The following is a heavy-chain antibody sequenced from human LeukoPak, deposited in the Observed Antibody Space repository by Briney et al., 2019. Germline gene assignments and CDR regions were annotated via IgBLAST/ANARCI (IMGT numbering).Heavy chain of an antibody. CDR1: EFSFSTST. V-gene: IGHV3-48*01. CDR3: ATSFDY. CDR2: INSDGSTV. J-gene: IGHJ4*02. Sequence: GGSLRLSCAASEFSFSTSTMNWVRQAPGKGLEWISFINSDGSTVYYADSVKGRFTISRDNARNSLFLQMNSLRAEDTAVYYCATSFDYWGQGTLVTVSS.